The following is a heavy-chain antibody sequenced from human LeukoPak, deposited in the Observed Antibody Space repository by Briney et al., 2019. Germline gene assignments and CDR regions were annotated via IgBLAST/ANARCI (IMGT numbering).Heavy chain of an antibody. J-gene: IGHJ6*03. CDR2: IFSNDEK. V-gene: IGHV2-26*01. CDR1: GFSLSNARMG. D-gene: IGHD3-9*01. CDR3: ARSPLRYFGWFSPGYYIDV. Sequence: SGPTLVNPTETLTLTCTVSGFSLSNARMGVSWIRQPPGKALEWLAHIFSNDEKSYSTSLKSRLTISKDTSKSQVVLTMTNMDPVDTATYYCARSPLRYFGWFSPGYYIDVWGKGTAVTVSS.